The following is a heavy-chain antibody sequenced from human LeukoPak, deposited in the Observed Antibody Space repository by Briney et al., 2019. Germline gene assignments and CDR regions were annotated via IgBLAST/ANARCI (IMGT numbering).Heavy chain of an antibody. CDR3: ARVRYFDWSKAGLYYFDY. CDR1: GGTFSSYA. V-gene: IGHV1-69*13. D-gene: IGHD3-9*01. Sequence: SVKVSCKASGGTFSSYAISWVRQAPGQGLEWMGGIIPIFGTANYAQKFQGRVTITADESTSTAYMELSSLRSEDTAVYYCARVRYFDWSKAGLYYFDYWGQGTPVTVSS. CDR2: IIPIFGTA. J-gene: IGHJ4*02.